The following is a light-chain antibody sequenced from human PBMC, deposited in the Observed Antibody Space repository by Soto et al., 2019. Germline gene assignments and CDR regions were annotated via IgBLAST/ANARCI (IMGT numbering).Light chain of an antibody. J-gene: IGLJ1*01. CDR3: SSYTTSSARV. CDR1: SSDVGAYDY. V-gene: IGLV2-14*01. Sequence: QSVLTQPASVSGSPGQSITLSCTGTSSDVGAYDYVSWYQQHPGKAPRLLIYEVFNRPSGVSDRFSGSKSANTASLTISGLQAEDDADYYCSSYTTSSARVFGPGTKLTVL. CDR2: EVF.